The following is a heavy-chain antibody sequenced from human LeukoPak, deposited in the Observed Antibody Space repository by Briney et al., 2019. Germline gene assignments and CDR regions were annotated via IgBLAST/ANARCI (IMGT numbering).Heavy chain of an antibody. J-gene: IGHJ4*02. D-gene: IGHD3-10*01. CDR3: ARSGITTVRGVIPYFDY. CDR1: GGSISSSSYY. Sequence: SEPLSLTCTVSGGSISSSSYYWGWIRPPPGKGLEWIGSIYYSGSTYYNPSLKSRVTISVDTSKNQFSLKLSSVTAADTAVYYCARSGITTVRGVIPYFDYWGQGTLVTVSS. CDR2: IYYSGST. V-gene: IGHV4-39*01.